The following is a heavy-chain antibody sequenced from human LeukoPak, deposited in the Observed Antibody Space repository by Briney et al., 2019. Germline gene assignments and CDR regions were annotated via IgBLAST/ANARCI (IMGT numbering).Heavy chain of an antibody. CDR2: IYTSGST. CDR3: ARTTEAHSWRTRYYDYYMDV. CDR1: GGSINSATYY. V-gene: IGHV4-61*02. J-gene: IGHJ6*03. D-gene: IGHD6-13*01. Sequence: PSQTLSLTCTVSGGSINSATYYWTWIRQPAGKGLERIGRIYTSGSTNYNPSLKSRVTISVDTSKNQFSLKLSSVTAADTAVYYCARTTEAHSWRTRYYDYYMDVWGKGTTVTVSS.